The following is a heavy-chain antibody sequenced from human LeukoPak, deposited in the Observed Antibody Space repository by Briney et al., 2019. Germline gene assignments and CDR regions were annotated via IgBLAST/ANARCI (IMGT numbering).Heavy chain of an antibody. Sequence: SETLSLTCTVSGASISSDSYYWSWIRQPAGKGLEWIGRIYTSGSTNYNPSLKSRVTISVDTSKNQFSLKLSSVTAADTAVYYCARGPSSIAVAVYGFDYWGQGTLVTVSS. J-gene: IGHJ4*02. CDR1: GASISSDSYY. CDR2: IYTSGST. D-gene: IGHD6-19*01. V-gene: IGHV4-61*02. CDR3: ARGPSSIAVAVYGFDY.